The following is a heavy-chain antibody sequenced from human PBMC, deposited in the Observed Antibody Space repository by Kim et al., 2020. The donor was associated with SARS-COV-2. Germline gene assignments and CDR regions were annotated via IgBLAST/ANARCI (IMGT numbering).Heavy chain of an antibody. D-gene: IGHD4-17*01. V-gene: IGHV3-30*04. CDR2: ISYDGSNK. CDR3: ARGQGSFTVDYYYYGMDV. CDR1: GFTFSSYA. J-gene: IGHJ6*01. Sequence: GGSLRLSCAASGFTFSSYAMHWVRQAPGKGLEWVAVISYDGSNKYYADSVKGRFTISRDNSKNTLYLQMNSLRADDTAVYYCARGQGSFTVDYYYYGMDV.